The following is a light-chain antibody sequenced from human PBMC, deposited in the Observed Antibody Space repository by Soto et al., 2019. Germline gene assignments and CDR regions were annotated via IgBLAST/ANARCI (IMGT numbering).Light chain of an antibody. V-gene: IGKV3-11*01. CDR3: QQRHTWPLT. CDR1: QSISTY. CDR2: DAS. Sequence: EIVLTQSPATLSLSAGERATLSCRASQSISTYLAWYQQRPGQAPRLLIYDASNRATGIPARFSGSGSGTDFTLSISSLEPEDFEVYYCQQRHTWPLTFGGGTKVYIK. J-gene: IGKJ4*01.